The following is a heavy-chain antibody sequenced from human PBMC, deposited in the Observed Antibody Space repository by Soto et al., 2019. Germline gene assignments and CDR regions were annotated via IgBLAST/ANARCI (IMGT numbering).Heavy chain of an antibody. Sequence: GGSLRLSCAASGFTFSSYGMHWVRQAPGKGLEWVAVIWYDGSNKYYADSVKGRFTISRDNSKNTLYLQMNSLRAEDTAVYYCARDTEMVVVAATPTYDFDYWGQGTLVTVSS. D-gene: IGHD2-15*01. CDR2: IWYDGSNK. CDR3: ARDTEMVVVAATPTYDFDY. J-gene: IGHJ4*02. CDR1: GFTFSSYG. V-gene: IGHV3-33*01.